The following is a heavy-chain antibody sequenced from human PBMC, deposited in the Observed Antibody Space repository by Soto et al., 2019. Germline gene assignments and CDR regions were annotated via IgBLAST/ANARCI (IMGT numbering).Heavy chain of an antibody. D-gene: IGHD4-4*01. CDR3: AKDPADSNGHYYYGMDV. Sequence: GGSLRVSCAAAGFTFSSYGMHWVRQAPGKGLEWVAVISYDGSNKYYADSVKGRFTISRDNSKNTLYLQMNSLRAEDTAVYYCAKDPADSNGHYYYGMDVWGQGTTVTVSS. CDR2: ISYDGSNK. V-gene: IGHV3-30*18. CDR1: GFTFSSYG. J-gene: IGHJ6*02.